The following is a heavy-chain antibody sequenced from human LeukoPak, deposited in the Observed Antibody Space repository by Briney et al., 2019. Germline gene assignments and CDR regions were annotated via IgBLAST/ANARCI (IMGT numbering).Heavy chain of an antibody. D-gene: IGHD4-17*01. CDR3: ARDSTVRRNWFDP. Sequence: GGSLRPSCAASGFTFSSYAMHWVRQAPGKGLEWVAVISYDGSNKYYADSVKGRFTISRDNSKNTLYLQMNSLRAEDTAVYYCARDSTVRRNWFDPWGQGTLVTVSS. J-gene: IGHJ5*02. CDR1: GFTFSSYA. CDR2: ISYDGSNK. V-gene: IGHV3-30-3*01.